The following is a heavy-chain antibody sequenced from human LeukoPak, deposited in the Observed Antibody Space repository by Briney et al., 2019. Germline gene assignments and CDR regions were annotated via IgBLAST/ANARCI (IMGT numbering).Heavy chain of an antibody. V-gene: IGHV3-7*01. Sequence: XXRXXCAASGFTFSSYWMSWVRQAPGKGLEXVANIKQDGSEKYYVDSVKGRFTISRDNAKNSLYLQMNSLRAEDTAVYYFARGVDYYYYYYMDVWGKGTTVTVSS. J-gene: IGHJ6*03. CDR3: ARGVDYYYYYYMDV. CDR1: GFTFSSYW. CDR2: IKQDGSEK. D-gene: IGHD2-15*01.